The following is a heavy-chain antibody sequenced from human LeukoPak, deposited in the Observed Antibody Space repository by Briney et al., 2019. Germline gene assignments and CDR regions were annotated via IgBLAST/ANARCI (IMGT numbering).Heavy chain of an antibody. D-gene: IGHD4-17*01. J-gene: IGHJ4*02. CDR1: GFTFSSYW. CDR3: ARVVMTTVTSAHYFDY. CDR2: IYSGGST. V-gene: IGHV3-66*01. Sequence: GGSLRLSCAASGFTFSSYWMHWVRQAPGKGLEWVSVIYSGGSTYYADSVKGRFTISRDNSKNTLYLQMNSLRAEDTAVYYCARVVMTTVTSAHYFDYWGQGTLVTVSS.